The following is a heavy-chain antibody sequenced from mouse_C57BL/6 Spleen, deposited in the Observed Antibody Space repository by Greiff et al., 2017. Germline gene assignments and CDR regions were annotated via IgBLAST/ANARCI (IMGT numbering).Heavy chain of an antibody. CDR1: GYAFSSSW. CDR3: AREDGYDVYYAMDY. V-gene: IGHV1-82*01. D-gene: IGHD2-2*01. Sequence: QVQLQQSGPELVKPGASVKISCKASGYAFSSSWMNWVKQRPGKGLEWIGRIYPGDGDTNYNGKFKGKATLTADKSSSTAYMQLSSLTSEDSAVYFCAREDGYDVYYAMDYWGQGTSVTVSS. CDR2: IYPGDGDT. J-gene: IGHJ4*01.